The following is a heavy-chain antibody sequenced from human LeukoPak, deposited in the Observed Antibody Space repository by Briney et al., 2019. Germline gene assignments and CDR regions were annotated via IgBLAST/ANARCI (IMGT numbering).Heavy chain of an antibody. Sequence: SETLSLTCAVYGGSFSGYYWSWIRQPPGKGLEWIGEINHSGSTNYNPSLKRRVTISVDTSKNQFSLKLSSVTAADTAVYYCARGKTRRGYSYGYGGPFDYWGQGTLVTVSS. CDR3: ARGKTRRGYSYGYGGPFDY. V-gene: IGHV4-34*01. D-gene: IGHD5-18*01. J-gene: IGHJ4*02. CDR1: GGSFSGYY. CDR2: INHSGST.